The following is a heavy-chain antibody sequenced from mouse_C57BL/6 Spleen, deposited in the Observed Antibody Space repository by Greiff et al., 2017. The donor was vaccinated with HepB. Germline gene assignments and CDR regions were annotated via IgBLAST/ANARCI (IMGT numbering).Heavy chain of an antibody. CDR3: ARVLYDGYLDY. Sequence: EVKLMDSGGGLVQSGRSLRLSCATSGFTFSDFYMEWVRQAPGKGLEWIAASRNKANDYTTEYSASVKGRFIVSRDTSQSILYLQMNALRAEDTAIYYCARVLYDGYLDYWGQGTSVTVSS. CDR1: GFTFSDFY. D-gene: IGHD2-3*01. V-gene: IGHV7-1*01. J-gene: IGHJ4*01. CDR2: SRNKANDYTT.